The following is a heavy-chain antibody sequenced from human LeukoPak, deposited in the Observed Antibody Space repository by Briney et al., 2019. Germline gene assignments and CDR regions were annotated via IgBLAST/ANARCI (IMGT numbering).Heavy chain of an antibody. CDR3: ARERTRDPGAHNWFDP. D-gene: IGHD7-27*01. CDR2: IYTSGST. Sequence: SQTMSLTCTVSGGSISSGSYYWSWIRQPAGKGLEWIGRIYTSGSTNYNPSLKSRVTISVDTSKNQFSLKLSSVTAADTAVYYCARERTRDPGAHNWFDPWGQGTLVTVSS. CDR1: GGSISSGSYY. V-gene: IGHV4-61*02. J-gene: IGHJ5*02.